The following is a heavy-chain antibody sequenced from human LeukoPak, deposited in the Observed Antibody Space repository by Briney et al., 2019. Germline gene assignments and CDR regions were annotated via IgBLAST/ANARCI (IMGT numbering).Heavy chain of an antibody. Sequence: SETLSLTCTVSGGSISSSSYYWGWIRQPPGKGLEWIGEINHSGSTNYNPSLKSRVTISVDTSKNQFSLKLSSVTAADTAVYYCARVSGSYYYYYYYGMDVWGQGTTVTVSS. V-gene: IGHV4-39*07. J-gene: IGHJ6*02. D-gene: IGHD1-26*01. CDR3: ARVSGSYYYYYYYGMDV. CDR1: GGSISSSSYY. CDR2: INHSGST.